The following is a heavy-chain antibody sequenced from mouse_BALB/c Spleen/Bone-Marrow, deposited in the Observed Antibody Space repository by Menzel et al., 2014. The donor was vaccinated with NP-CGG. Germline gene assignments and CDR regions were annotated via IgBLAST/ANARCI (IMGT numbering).Heavy chain of an antibody. CDR3: ARPDGNPYAMDY. D-gene: IGHD2-1*01. Sequence: EVHLVESGGGLVQPGGSLKLSCAASGFDFSRYWMSWVRQAPGKGIEWIGEINPDSTTINYTPSLKDKFIMSRDNVKNTLYLQMSKVRSEDAALYYCARPDGNPYAMDYWGQGTSVTISS. J-gene: IGHJ4*01. V-gene: IGHV4-1*02. CDR2: INPDSTTI. CDR1: GFDFSRYW.